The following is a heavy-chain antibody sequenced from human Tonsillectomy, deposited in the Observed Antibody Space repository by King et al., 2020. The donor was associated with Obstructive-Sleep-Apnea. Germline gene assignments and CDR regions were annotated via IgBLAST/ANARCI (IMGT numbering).Heavy chain of an antibody. CDR3: ARDPGRNLMVRGVIIPFDY. D-gene: IGHD3-10*01. Sequence: EQLVQSGGGLVKPGGSLRLSCAASGFTFSSYSMNWVRQAPGKGLEWVSSISSSSSYIYYADSVKGRFTISRDNAKNSLYLQMNSLRAEDTAGYYCARDPGRNLMVRGVIIPFDYWGQGTLVTVSS. J-gene: IGHJ4*02. CDR1: GFTFSSYS. CDR2: ISSSSSYI. V-gene: IGHV3-21*01.